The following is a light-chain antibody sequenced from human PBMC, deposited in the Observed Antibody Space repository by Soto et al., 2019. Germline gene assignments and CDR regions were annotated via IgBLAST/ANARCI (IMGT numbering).Light chain of an antibody. CDR3: QQFANSWT. V-gene: IGKV1-5*01. CDR2: DAS. J-gene: IGKJ1*01. Sequence: DIQMTQSPSSLSASVGDRVTITCRASHNIERWMAWYQQKPGKAPSLLIFDASTLHSGVPSRFSGSGSGTEFTLTISSLQPDDVATYYCQQFANSWTVGQGTKVDSK. CDR1: HNIERW.